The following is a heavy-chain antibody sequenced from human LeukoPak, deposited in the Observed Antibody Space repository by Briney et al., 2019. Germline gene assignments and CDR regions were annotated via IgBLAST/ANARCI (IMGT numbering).Heavy chain of an antibody. D-gene: IGHD6-25*01. V-gene: IGHV3-23*01. J-gene: IGHJ4*02. CDR3: AKGSRAAGYYFDY. CDR2: ISGSGGST. Sequence: GGSLRLSCAASGFTFSNYAMSWVRQAPGKGLEWVSGISGSGGSTYYADSVKGRFTISRDNSKNTLYLQMNSLRAEDTAVYYCAKGSRAAGYYFDYWGRGTLVTVSS. CDR1: GFTFSNYA.